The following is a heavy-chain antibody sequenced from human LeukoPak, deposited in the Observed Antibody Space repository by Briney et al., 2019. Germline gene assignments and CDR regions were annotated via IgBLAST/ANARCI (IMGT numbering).Heavy chain of an antibody. J-gene: IGHJ4*02. V-gene: IGHV5-51*01. CDR1: GYRFTSHW. CDR3: ARRGRDSNGYLNYFDY. D-gene: IGHD3-22*01. Sequence: GESLKISCKGSGYRFTSHWIAWVRQLPGKGLEWMGIIYPADSDTRHSPSFQGQVIISADKSISTAYLQWSSLKASDTAMYYCARRGRDSNGYLNYFDYWGQGALVTVSS. CDR2: IYPADSDT.